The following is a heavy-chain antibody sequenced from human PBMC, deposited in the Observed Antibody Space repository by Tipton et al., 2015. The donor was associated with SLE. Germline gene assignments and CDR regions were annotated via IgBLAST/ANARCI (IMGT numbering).Heavy chain of an antibody. V-gene: IGHV4-59*01. CDR3: ARESYGSSGYYFDY. Sequence: TLSLTCTVSGGSISSYYWSWIRQPPGKGLEWIGYIYYSGSTNYNPSLKSRVTISVDTSKNQFSLKLSSVTAADTAVYYCARESYGSSGYYFDYWGQGTLVTVSS. J-gene: IGHJ4*02. CDR1: GGSISSYY. D-gene: IGHD3-22*01. CDR2: IYYSGST.